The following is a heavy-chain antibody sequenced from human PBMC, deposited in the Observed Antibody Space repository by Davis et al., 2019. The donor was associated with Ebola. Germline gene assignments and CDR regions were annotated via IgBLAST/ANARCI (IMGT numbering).Heavy chain of an antibody. Sequence: GGSLRLSCTDSVITFSSYAMTWVRQAPGKGLEWVSAISGIGGSTYYADSVKGRFTITRDNSKKTLYLQMNSLRDEDTAVDYCARVKGVRYSSSDLDYWGQGTLVTVSS. V-gene: IGHV3-23*01. J-gene: IGHJ4*02. CDR1: VITFSSYA. CDR3: ARVKGVRYSSSDLDY. CDR2: ISGIGGST. D-gene: IGHD6-6*01.